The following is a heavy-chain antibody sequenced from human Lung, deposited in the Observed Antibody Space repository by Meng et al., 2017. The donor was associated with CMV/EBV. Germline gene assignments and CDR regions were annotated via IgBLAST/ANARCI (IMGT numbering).Heavy chain of an antibody. CDR2: ISGNGGVT. V-gene: IGHV3-23*01. Sequence: GGSLRLXXAASGFTFNTYAMTWVRQAPGRGLESVSIISGNGGVTYYADSVKGRFTISRDNSKNTVYLQMNSLRAEDTAVYYCAKDLRDIVVLVGARVHWGQGTXVTVSS. D-gene: IGHD2-15*01. CDR3: AKDLRDIVVLVGARVH. CDR1: GFTFNTYA. J-gene: IGHJ4*02.